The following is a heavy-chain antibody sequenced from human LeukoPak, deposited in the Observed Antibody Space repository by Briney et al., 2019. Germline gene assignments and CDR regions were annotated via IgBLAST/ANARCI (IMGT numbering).Heavy chain of an antibody. V-gene: IGHV3-7*01. CDR2: IKQDGSEK. CDR3: ARDFQGGATDY. Sequence: PGGSLRLSCAASGFTFSSYWMHWVRQAPGKGLEWVANIKQDGSEKYYVDSVKGRFTISRDNTKNSLYLQMNSLRAEDTAVYYCARDFQGGATDYWGQGTLVTVSS. CDR1: GFTFSSYW. J-gene: IGHJ4*02. D-gene: IGHD1-26*01.